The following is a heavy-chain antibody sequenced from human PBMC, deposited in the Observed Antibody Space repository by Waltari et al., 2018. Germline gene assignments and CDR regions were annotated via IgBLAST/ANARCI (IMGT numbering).Heavy chain of an antibody. V-gene: IGHV4-39*06. CDR1: GGSITMSTSF. Sequence: RLQLQESGPGLLKPSETLSLTCTESGGSITMSTSFWGWIRQPPGKGLEWIGSINHSGNTYYNPALKNGVTISVDRSKNQFSLKVNSVTAADTAVYYCVRDRERVALLNWFDPWGQGTLVTVSS. J-gene: IGHJ5*02. CDR2: INHSGNT. D-gene: IGHD2-15*01. CDR3: VRDRERVALLNWFDP.